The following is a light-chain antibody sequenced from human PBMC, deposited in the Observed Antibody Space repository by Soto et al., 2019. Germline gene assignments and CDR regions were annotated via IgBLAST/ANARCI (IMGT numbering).Light chain of an antibody. CDR3: AAWDDSLNGVV. CDR1: SSNIGSNT. J-gene: IGLJ2*01. Sequence: QSVLTQPPSASGTPGQRVTISCSGSSSNIGSNTVTWYQQLPGTAPKLLIYNNNQRPSGVPARFSGSKSGTSASLAISGLQSEDEADYYCAAWDDSLNGVVFGGGTKLTVL. V-gene: IGLV1-44*01. CDR2: NNN.